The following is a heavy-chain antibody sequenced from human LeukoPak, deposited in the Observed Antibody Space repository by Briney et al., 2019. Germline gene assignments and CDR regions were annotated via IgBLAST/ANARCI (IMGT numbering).Heavy chain of an antibody. CDR3: ARAMTTVTTPYGY. CDR1: GFTFSSYA. D-gene: IGHD4-17*01. V-gene: IGHV3-30-3*01. J-gene: IGHJ4*02. CDR2: ISYDGSNK. Sequence: GRSLRLSCAASGFTFSSYAMHWVHQAPGKGLEWVAVISYDGSNKYYADSVKGRFTISGDNSKNTLYLQMNSLRAEDTAVYYCARAMTTVTTPYGYWGQGTLVTVSS.